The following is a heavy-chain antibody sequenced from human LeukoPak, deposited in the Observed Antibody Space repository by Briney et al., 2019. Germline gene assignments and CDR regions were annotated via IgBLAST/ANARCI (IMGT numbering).Heavy chain of an antibody. Sequence: PGGSLRLSCAASAFRFNTYWMNWVRQAPGKGLEWVSSISSSSSYIYYADSVKGRFTISRDNAKNSLYLQMNSLRAEDTAVYYCARPEVYGDYGVNDAFDIWGQGTMVTVSS. CDR2: ISSSSSYI. CDR1: AFRFNTYW. D-gene: IGHD4-17*01. CDR3: ARPEVYGDYGVNDAFDI. V-gene: IGHV3-21*01. J-gene: IGHJ3*02.